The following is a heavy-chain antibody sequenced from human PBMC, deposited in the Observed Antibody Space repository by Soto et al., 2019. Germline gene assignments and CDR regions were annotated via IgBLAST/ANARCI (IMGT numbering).Heavy chain of an antibody. CDR3: ARAERVQLWLIY. CDR1: GGTISSGDYH. D-gene: IGHD5-18*01. Sequence: SETLSLTCTVSGGTISSGDYHWSWIRQPPGKGLEWIGNIHNSGNIYYNPSLKSRVTISVDTSKNQFSLKLSSVTAADTAVYYCARAERVQLWLIYWGQGTLVTVSS. CDR2: IHNSGNI. J-gene: IGHJ4*02. V-gene: IGHV4-30-4*02.